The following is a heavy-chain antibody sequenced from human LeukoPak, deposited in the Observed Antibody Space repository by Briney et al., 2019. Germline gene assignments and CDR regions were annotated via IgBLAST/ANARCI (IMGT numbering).Heavy chain of an antibody. CDR2: INHSGST. V-gene: IGHV4-34*01. J-gene: IGHJ4*02. Sequence: SETLSLTCAVYGGSFSGYYWSWIRQPPGKGLEWIGEINHSGSTNYNPSLKSRVTISVDTSKNQFSLKLSSVTAADTAVYYCARAKYDSSGYYDYWGQGTLVTVSS. CDR3: ARAKYDSSGYYDY. CDR1: GGSFSGYY. D-gene: IGHD3-22*01.